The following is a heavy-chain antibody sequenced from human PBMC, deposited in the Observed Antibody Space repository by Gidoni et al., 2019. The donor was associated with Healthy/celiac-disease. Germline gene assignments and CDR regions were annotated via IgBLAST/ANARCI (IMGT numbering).Heavy chain of an antibody. CDR3: ARGEAVTSYWYFDL. J-gene: IGHJ2*01. D-gene: IGHD3-16*01. Sequence: QVQLQESGPGLVKPSETLSLTCTVSGGSISSYYWSWIRQPPGKGLEWIGYIYYSGSTNYNPSLKSRVTISVDTSKNQFSLKLSSVTAADTAVYYCARGEAVTSYWYFDLWGRGTLVTVSS. CDR1: GGSISSYY. CDR2: IYYSGST. V-gene: IGHV4-59*01.